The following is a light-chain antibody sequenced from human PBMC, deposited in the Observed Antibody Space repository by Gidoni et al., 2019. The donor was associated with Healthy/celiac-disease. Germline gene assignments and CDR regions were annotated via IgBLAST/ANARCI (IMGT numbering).Light chain of an antibody. J-gene: IGKJ4*01. CDR3: QQYNSYLLT. CDR2: DAS. V-gene: IGKV1-5*01. Sequence: DIQMTQSPSTLSASVGDRVTITCRASQSISSWLAWYQQKPGKAPKLLIYDASSLESWVPSRFSGSGSGTEFTLTISSRQPDDFATYYCQQYNSYLLTFGGGTKVEIK. CDR1: QSISSW.